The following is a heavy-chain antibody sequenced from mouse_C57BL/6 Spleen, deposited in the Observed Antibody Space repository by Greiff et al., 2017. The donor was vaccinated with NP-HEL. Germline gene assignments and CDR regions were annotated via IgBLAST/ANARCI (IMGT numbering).Heavy chain of an antibody. CDR1: GFTFSSYA. V-gene: IGHV5-4*01. Sequence: EVKLMESGGGLVKPGGSLKLSCAASGFTFSSYAMSWVRQTPEKRLEWVATISAGGSYTYYPDNVKGRCTISRDNAKNNLYLQMSHLKSEDTAMYYCAREGYYGSKAMDYWGQGTSVTVSS. J-gene: IGHJ4*01. CDR2: ISAGGSYT. CDR3: AREGYYGSKAMDY. D-gene: IGHD1-1*01.